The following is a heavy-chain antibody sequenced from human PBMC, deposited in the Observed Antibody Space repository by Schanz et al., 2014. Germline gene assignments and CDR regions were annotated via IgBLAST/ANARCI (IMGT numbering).Heavy chain of an antibody. CDR1: GFSLNTYG. V-gene: IGHV3-33*01. D-gene: IGHD4-17*01. J-gene: IGHJ4*02. CDR2: IWNNGVTK. CDR3: ARPRFDYGEVDY. Sequence: QAQLMESGGGVVQPGTSLILSCSVSGFSLNTYGIHWFRQPAGKGLEWMAVIWNNGVTKYYADSVRGRFTISRDRFQNTLYLRMSSLRAEDTAVYYCARPRFDYGEVDYWGQGTLVTVSS.